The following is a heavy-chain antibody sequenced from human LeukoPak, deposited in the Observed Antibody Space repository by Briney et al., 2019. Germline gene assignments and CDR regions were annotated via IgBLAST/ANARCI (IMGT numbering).Heavy chain of an antibody. J-gene: IGHJ2*01. V-gene: IGHV3-23*01. D-gene: IGHD3-22*01. CDR1: GFTFSSYA. CDR2: ISGSGGST. CDR3: AKDPYYYDSSGYYYRYFDL. Sequence: GGSLRLSCVASGFTFSSYAMSWVRQAPGKGLEWVSAISGSGGSTYYADSVKGRFTISRDTSKNTLYLQMNSLRAEDTAVYYCAKDPYYYDSSGYYYRYFDLWGRGTLVTVSS.